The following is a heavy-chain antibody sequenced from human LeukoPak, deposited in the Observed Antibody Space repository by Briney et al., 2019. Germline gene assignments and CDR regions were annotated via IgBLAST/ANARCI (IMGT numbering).Heavy chain of an antibody. D-gene: IGHD2-21*02. CDR3: AKDAWYVVVTAIRYYYYMDV. CDR1: GFTFSDYY. Sequence: PGGSLRLSCAASGFTFSDYYMSWIRQAPGKGLEWVSYISSSGSTIYYADSVKGRFTISRDNAKNSLYLQMNSLRAEDTAVYYCAKDAWYVVVTAIRYYYYMDVWGKGTTVTISS. V-gene: IGHV3-11*04. CDR2: ISSSGSTI. J-gene: IGHJ6*03.